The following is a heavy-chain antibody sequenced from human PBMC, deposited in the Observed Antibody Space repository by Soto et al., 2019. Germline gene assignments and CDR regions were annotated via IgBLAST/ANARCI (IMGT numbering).Heavy chain of an antibody. D-gene: IGHD3-3*01. Sequence: XSVKVSCKASVYSFTCYYMHWVRQAPGQGLEWMGWINPNSGGTNYAQKFQGRVTMTRDTSISTAYMELSRLRSDDTAVYYCARGPRIRFLEWLTNWFDHWGQGTLVTVSS. CDR1: VYSFTCYY. V-gene: IGHV1-2*02. J-gene: IGHJ5*02. CDR3: ARGPRIRFLEWLTNWFDH. CDR2: INPNSGGT.